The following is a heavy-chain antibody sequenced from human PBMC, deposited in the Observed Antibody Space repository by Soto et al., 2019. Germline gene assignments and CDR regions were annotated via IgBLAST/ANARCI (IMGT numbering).Heavy chain of an antibody. D-gene: IGHD2-21*02. J-gene: IGHJ4*02. Sequence: QVQLQESGPGLVKPSQTLSLTCTVSGASIKNSDGYYWSWLRQRPGKGLEWIGFIYQSGSTDYNQSLRDRVTMSVDTSMNQFALKLTSLTAADTAVYYCARDFSCDGDCNGYFDHWGQGTLVTVSS. CDR1: GASIKNSDGYY. CDR3: ARDFSCDGDCNGYFDH. V-gene: IGHV4-31*03. CDR2: IYQSGST.